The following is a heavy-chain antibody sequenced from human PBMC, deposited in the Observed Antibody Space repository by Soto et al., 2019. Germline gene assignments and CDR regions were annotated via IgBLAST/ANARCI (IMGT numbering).Heavy chain of an antibody. V-gene: IGHV5-51*01. Sequence: PGESLKISCKGSGDSFTSYWIVWVRQMPGKGLEWMGNIYAGDSETRYSPSFRRQVTFSVDKSLSTAYLQWSSLKASDTAMYYCARKEMSSGMEVWGQGTTGTVFS. CDR3: ARKEMSSGMEV. J-gene: IGHJ6*02. CDR1: GDSFTSYW. CDR2: IYAGDSET. D-gene: IGHD1-26*01.